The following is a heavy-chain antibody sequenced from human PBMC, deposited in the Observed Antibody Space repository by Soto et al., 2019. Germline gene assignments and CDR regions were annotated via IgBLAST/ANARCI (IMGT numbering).Heavy chain of an antibody. D-gene: IGHD3-22*01. Sequence: GGSLRLSCAASGFTFSNYAMSWVRQAPGTGLEWVSGLNDNGGDTYYADSVKGRFTISRDNSKNTLYLQMNSLRAEDTAVYYCVRPTYYYDRSGPQGYWGQGTLVIVSA. V-gene: IGHV3-23*01. J-gene: IGHJ4*02. CDR2: LNDNGGDT. CDR1: GFTFSNYA. CDR3: VRPTYYYDRSGPQGY.